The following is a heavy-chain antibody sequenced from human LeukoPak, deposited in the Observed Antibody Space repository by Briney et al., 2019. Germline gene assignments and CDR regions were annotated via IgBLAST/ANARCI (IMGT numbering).Heavy chain of an antibody. J-gene: IGHJ4*02. D-gene: IGHD3-3*01. CDR2: ISYDGSNK. V-gene: IGHV3-30-3*01. CDR1: GFTFSSYA. CDR3: ARGFNVLRFLEWLYY. Sequence: GGSLRLSCAASGFTFSSYAMHWVRQAPGKGLEWVAVISYDGSNKYYADSVKGRFTISRDNSKNTLYLQMNSLRAEDTAVYYCARGFNVLRFLEWLYYWGQGTLVTVSS.